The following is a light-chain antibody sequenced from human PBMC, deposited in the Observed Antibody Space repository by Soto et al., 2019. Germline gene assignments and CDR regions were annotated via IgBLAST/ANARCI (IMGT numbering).Light chain of an antibody. CDR2: ATS. Sequence: DIQMTQSPSSVSASVGDRVTITCRASQGISNWLAWYQQKPGKAPNLLIYATSTLHSGVPSMFSGRGSETEFSLTISSLQPEDFATYYCQQADISQLTFGGGTRVEIK. CDR3: QQADISQLT. J-gene: IGKJ4*01. CDR1: QGISNW. V-gene: IGKV1-12*01.